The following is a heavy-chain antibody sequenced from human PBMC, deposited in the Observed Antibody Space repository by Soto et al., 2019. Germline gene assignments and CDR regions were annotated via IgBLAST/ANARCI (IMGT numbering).Heavy chain of an antibody. CDR1: GGTFSSYA. CDR3: ARDRGCSGGSCYSSAFDI. CDR2: IIPIFGTA. Sequence: SVKVSCKASGGTFSSYAISWVRQAPGQGLEWMGGIIPIFGTANYAQKFQGRVTITADESTSTAYMELSSLRSEDTAVYYCARDRGCSGGSCYSSAFDIWGQGTMVTVSS. D-gene: IGHD2-15*01. J-gene: IGHJ3*02. V-gene: IGHV1-69*13.